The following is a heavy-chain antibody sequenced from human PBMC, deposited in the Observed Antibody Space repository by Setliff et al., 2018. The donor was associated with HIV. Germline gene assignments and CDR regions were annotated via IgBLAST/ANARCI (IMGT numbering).Heavy chain of an antibody. Sequence: ASVKVSCTASGYTFINYHITWVRQAPGQGLKWVGSISASSVNTNYTQGRVTMTTDISTSTAYMELRSLRSADSAVYYCARVPVSNYYYYMDVWGKGTTVTVSS. CDR3: ARVPVSNYYYYMDV. CDR1: GYTFINYH. V-gene: IGHV1-18*01. J-gene: IGHJ6*03. CDR2: ISASSVNT.